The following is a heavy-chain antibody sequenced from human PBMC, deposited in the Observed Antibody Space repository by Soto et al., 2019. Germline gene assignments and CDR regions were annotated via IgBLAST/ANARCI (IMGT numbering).Heavy chain of an antibody. Sequence: QAQLVESGGGVVQPGGSLRLSCAASGFTFSSYAMHWVRQAPGTGLEWVSAISDVGSLQHYADSVKGRFTISRDNSKSRVILQRSSLGAEATAVFSCVSDGGYGHSSGPNAWGQGALVSVSS. V-gene: IGHV3-30*04. J-gene: IGHJ5*02. CDR2: ISDVGSLQ. D-gene: IGHD3-16*01. CDR1: GFTFSSYA. CDR3: VSDGGYGHSSGPNA.